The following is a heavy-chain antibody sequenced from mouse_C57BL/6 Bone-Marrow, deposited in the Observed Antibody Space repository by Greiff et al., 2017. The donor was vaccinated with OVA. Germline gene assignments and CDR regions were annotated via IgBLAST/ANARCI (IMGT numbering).Heavy chain of an antibody. D-gene: IGHD1-1*01. V-gene: IGHV5-6*03. CDR2: ISSGGSYT. CDR3: ARHGITTVVASYYFDY. J-gene: IGHJ2*01. Sequence: EVKLQESGGGLVQPGGSLKLSCAASGFTFSDYYMYWVRQTPEKRLEWVATISSGGSYTYYPDSVKGRFTISRDNAKNTLYLQMSSLKSEDTAMYYCARHGITTVVASYYFDYWGQGTTLTVSS. CDR1: GFTFSDYY.